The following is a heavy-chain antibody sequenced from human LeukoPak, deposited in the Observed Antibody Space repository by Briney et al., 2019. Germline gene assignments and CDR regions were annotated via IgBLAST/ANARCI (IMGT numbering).Heavy chain of an antibody. CDR1: GFTFSGSA. V-gene: IGHV3-73*01. J-gene: IGHJ4*02. CDR3: TRVAARPSG. CDR2: IRSKANSYAT. Sequence: GGSLRLSCAASGFTFSGSAIHWVRQASGRGLEWVGRIRSKANSYATAYAASVNGRFTVSRDDSKNTAYLQMNSLKTEDTAVYYCTRVAARPSGWGQGTLVTVSS. D-gene: IGHD6-6*01.